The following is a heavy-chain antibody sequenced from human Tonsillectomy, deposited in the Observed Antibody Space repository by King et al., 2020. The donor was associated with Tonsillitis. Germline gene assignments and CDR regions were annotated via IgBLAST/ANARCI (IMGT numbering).Heavy chain of an antibody. Sequence: VQLVESGGGVVQPGRSLRLSCVASGFTFSSYAMHWVRQAPGKGLEWVAVISYDGSNKYYAGSVKGRFTISRDNSKNTLYLQMNSLRADDTAVYYCARPEYGSDFLYHFDNWGQGTLVTVSS. D-gene: IGHD3-3*01. V-gene: IGHV3-30*01. J-gene: IGHJ4*02. CDR2: ISYDGSNK. CDR3: ARPEYGSDFLYHFDN. CDR1: GFTFSSYA.